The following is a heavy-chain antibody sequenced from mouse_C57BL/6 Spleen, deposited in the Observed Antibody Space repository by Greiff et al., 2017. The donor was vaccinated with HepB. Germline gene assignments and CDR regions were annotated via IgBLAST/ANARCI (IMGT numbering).Heavy chain of an antibody. CDR1: GYTFTSYG. Sequence: QVQLQQSGAELARPGASVKLSCQASGYTFTSYGISWVKQRPGQGLEWIGEINPRSGNTYYNEKFKGKATLTADKSSSTAYMELRSLTSEDSAVYFCARLYDYDAMDYWGQGTSVTVSS. V-gene: IGHV1-81*01. J-gene: IGHJ4*01. D-gene: IGHD2-3*01. CDR2: INPRSGNT. CDR3: ARLYDYDAMDY.